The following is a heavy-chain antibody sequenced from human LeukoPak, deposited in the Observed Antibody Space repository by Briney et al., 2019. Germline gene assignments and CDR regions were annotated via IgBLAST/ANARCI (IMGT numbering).Heavy chain of an antibody. J-gene: IGHJ4*02. V-gene: IGHV3-7*01. CDR2: IKPDGSET. D-gene: IGHD3-10*01. CDR1: GFPFKVYW. Sequence: SGGSLRLSCVASGFPFKVYWMTWVRQSPGKGLDWVANIKPDGSETNYLDSVKGRFTISRDNARDSLFLEMNNLRVDDTAVYYCARDGGELWPLDEWGQGILVTVSS. CDR3: ARDGGELWPLDE.